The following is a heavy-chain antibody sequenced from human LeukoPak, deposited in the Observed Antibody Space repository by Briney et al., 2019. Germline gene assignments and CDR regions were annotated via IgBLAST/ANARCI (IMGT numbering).Heavy chain of an antibody. CDR3: AKVRGGYAFDI. J-gene: IGHJ3*02. V-gene: IGHV3-23*01. D-gene: IGHD3-16*01. CDR2: ISSSGIST. CDR1: GFTFSSYA. Sequence: GVSLRLSCAASGFTFSSYAMSWVRQAPGKGLEWVSAISSSGISTYYADSVKGRFTISRDNSKNTLYLQMSSLRAGDTAVVYCAKVRGGYAFDIWGQGTMVTVSS.